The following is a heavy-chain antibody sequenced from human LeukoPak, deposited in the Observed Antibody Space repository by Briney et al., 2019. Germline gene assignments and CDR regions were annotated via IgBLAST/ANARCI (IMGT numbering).Heavy chain of an antibody. D-gene: IGHD3-10*01. CDR1: GYTFTSYA. J-gene: IGHJ6*02. CDR2: FDPEDGET. Sequence: GASVKVSCKASGYTFTSYAIHWVRQAPGQGVEWMGGFDPEDGETIYAQKFQGGVTMTEDTSTDTAYMELSSLRSEDTAVYYCVTLGRFGEAYGMDVWGQGTTVTVSS. CDR3: VTLGRFGEAYGMDV. V-gene: IGHV1-24*01.